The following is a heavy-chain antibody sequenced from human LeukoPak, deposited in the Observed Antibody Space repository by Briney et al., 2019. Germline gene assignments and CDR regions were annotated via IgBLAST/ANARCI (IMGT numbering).Heavy chain of an antibody. D-gene: IGHD3-10*01. CDR3: ARTGSRLCYYGSGSYTNWFDP. V-gene: IGHV4-34*01. CDR1: GGSISSYY. Sequence: SETLSLTCTVSGGSISSYYWSWIRQPPGKGLEWIGEINHSGSTNYNPSLKSRVTISVDTSKNQFSLKLSSVTAADTAVYYCARTGSRLCYYGSGSYTNWFDPWGQGTLVTVSS. J-gene: IGHJ5*02. CDR2: INHSGST.